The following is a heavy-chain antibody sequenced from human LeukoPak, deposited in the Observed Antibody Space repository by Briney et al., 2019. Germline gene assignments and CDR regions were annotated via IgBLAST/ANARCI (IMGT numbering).Heavy chain of an antibody. V-gene: IGHV3-23*01. CDR1: GFTFSSYA. CDR3: AKGRWFGELLPNWFDP. J-gene: IGHJ5*02. CDR2: ISGSGGST. D-gene: IGHD3-10*01. Sequence: GASLRLSCAASGFTFSSYAMSWVRQAPGKGLEWASAISGSGGSTYYADSVKGRFTISRDNSKNTLYLQMNSLRAEDTAVYYCAKGRWFGELLPNWFDPWGQGTLVTVSS.